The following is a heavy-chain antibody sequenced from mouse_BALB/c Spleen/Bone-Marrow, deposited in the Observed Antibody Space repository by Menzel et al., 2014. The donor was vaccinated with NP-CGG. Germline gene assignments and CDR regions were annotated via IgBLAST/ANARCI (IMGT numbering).Heavy chain of an antibody. CDR3: ARAGRYDGNFDY. J-gene: IGHJ2*01. D-gene: IGHD2-14*01. V-gene: IGHV5-9-3*01. Sequence: EVQVVESGGGLVKPGGSLKLSCAASGFTFSSCAMSWVRQTPVKRLEWVATISSGGSYTYCLDSVKGRFTISRDNAKNTLYLQMSSLRSKDTAMYYCARAGRYDGNFDYWGQGTTLTVSS. CDR1: GFTFSSCA. CDR2: ISSGGSYT.